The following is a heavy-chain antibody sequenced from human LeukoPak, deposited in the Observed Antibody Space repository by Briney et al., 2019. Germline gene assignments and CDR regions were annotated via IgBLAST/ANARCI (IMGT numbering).Heavy chain of an antibody. CDR1: GGSISSGDYY. Sequence: SETLSRTCTVSGGSISSGDYYWSWIRQPPGKGLEWIGYIYYSGSTYYNPSLKSRVTISVDTSKNQFSLKLSSVTAADTAVYYCARGGIVATRITTLFDPWGQGTLVTVSS. V-gene: IGHV4-30-4*01. CDR3: ARGGIVATRITTLFDP. D-gene: IGHD5-12*01. CDR2: IYYSGST. J-gene: IGHJ5*02.